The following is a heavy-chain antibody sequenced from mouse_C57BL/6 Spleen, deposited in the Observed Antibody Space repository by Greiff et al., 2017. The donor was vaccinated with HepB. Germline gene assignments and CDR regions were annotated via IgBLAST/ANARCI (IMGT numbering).Heavy chain of an antibody. CDR3: ARWSSSYWYFDV. V-gene: IGHV1-69*01. CDR2: IDPSDSYT. Sequence: LQPGAELVMPGASVKLSCKASGYTFTSYWMHWVKQRPGQGLEWIGEIDPSDSYTNYNQKFKGKSTLTVDKSSSTAYMQLSSLTSEDSAVYYCARWSSSYWYFDVWGTGTTVTVSS. CDR1: GYTFTSYW. J-gene: IGHJ1*03. D-gene: IGHD1-1*01.